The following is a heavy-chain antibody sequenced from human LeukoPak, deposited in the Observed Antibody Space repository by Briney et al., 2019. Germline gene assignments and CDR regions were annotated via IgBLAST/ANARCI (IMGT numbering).Heavy chain of an antibody. J-gene: IGHJ4*02. CDR2: ISSSSSYI. CDR3: AKDIVLGYSTAWDN. D-gene: IGHD6-19*01. CDR1: GFTFSSYS. Sequence: GGSLRLSCAASGFTFSSYSMNWVRQAPGKGLEWVSSISSSSSYIYYADSVKGRFTISRDNAKNSLYLQMNSLRAEDTAVYYCAKDIVLGYSTAWDNWGQGALVIVSS. V-gene: IGHV3-21*01.